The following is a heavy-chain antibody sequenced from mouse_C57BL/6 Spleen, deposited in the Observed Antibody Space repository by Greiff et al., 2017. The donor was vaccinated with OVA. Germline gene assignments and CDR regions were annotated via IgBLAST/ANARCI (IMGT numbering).Heavy chain of an antibody. CDR1: GFTFSSYA. Sequence: DVMLVESGGGLVKPGGSLKLSCAASGFTFSSYAMSWVRQTPEKRLEWVATISDGGSYTYYPDNVKGRFTISRDNAKNNLYLQMSHLKSEDTAMYYCAREGLGRRDFDYWGQGTTLTVSS. CDR2: ISDGGSYT. D-gene: IGHD4-1*01. J-gene: IGHJ2*01. CDR3: AREGLGRRDFDY. V-gene: IGHV5-4*01.